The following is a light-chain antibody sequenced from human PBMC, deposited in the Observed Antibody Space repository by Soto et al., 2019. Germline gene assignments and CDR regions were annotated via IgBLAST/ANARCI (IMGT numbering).Light chain of an antibody. CDR3: VAWDDSLSGPV. CDR2: RNN. CDR1: SSNIGSNY. V-gene: IGLV1-47*01. J-gene: IGLJ2*01. Sequence: QSVLTQTPSGSGTPGQRVSISCSGSSSNIGSNYVYWYQQLPGTAPKLLIYRNNQRPSGVPDRFSGSKSDTSASLAISGLRSEDEADYYCVAWDDSLSGPVFGGGTKLTVL.